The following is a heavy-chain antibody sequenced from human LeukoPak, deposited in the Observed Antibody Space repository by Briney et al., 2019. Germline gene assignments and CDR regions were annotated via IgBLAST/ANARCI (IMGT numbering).Heavy chain of an antibody. CDR3: ARDSVLLWFGELWENWFDP. J-gene: IGHJ5*02. CDR1: GYTFTSYG. CDR2: ISHYNGNT. D-gene: IGHD3-10*01. V-gene: IGHV1-18*01. Sequence: ASVKVSCTASGYTFTSYGISWVRQAPGQGLEWMGWISHYNGNTNYAQKLQGRVTMTTDTSTSTAYMELRSLRSDDTAVYYCARDSVLLWFGELWENWFDPWGQGTLVTVSS.